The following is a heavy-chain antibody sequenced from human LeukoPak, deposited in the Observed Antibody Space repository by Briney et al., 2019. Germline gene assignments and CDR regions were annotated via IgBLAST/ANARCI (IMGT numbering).Heavy chain of an antibody. CDR1: GFTFSSYG. Sequence: GGTLRLSCAASGFTFSSYGMSWVRQAPGKGLEWVSAISGSAARTFYADSVKGRFTISRDNSKNTLSLQMNSLRAEDTAVYYCAKRGPGSPESGKYYFDYWGQGTLVTVSS. CDR2: ISGSAART. V-gene: IGHV3-23*01. CDR3: AKRGPGSPESGKYYFDY. J-gene: IGHJ4*02. D-gene: IGHD3-10*01.